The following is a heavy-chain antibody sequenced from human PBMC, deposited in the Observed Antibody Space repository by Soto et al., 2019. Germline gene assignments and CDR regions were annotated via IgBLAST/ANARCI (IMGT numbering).Heavy chain of an antibody. CDR2: ISAYNGNT. J-gene: IGHJ6*02. D-gene: IGHD2-2*01. CDR3: ARVGDCSSTSCRYYYYYGMDV. CDR1: GYTFTNYG. Sequence: ASVKVSCKASGYTFTNYGISWVRQAPGQGLELMGWISAYNGNTNYAQKLQGRVTMTTDTSTSTVYMELRSLLSDDTAVYYWARVGDCSSTSCRYYYYYGMDVWG. V-gene: IGHV1-18*01.